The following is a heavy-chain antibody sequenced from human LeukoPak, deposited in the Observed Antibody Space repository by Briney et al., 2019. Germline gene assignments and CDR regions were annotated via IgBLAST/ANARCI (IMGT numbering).Heavy chain of an antibody. CDR3: ARGARKGDDYGGFFDY. J-gene: IGHJ4*02. D-gene: IGHD4-23*01. CDR1: GFTFTNYA. Sequence: GRSLRLSCAASGFTFTNYAMHWVRQSPGKGLEWVAVISSDGSKKDYADSVKGRFTISRDNSKNTLYLQMNSLRAEDTAVYYCARGARKGDDYGGFFDYWGQGTLVTVSS. CDR2: ISSDGSKK. V-gene: IGHV3-30*04.